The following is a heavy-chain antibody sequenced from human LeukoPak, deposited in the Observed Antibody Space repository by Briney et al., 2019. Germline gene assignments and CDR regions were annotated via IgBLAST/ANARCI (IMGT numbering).Heavy chain of an antibody. CDR1: GFTFSSYA. J-gene: IGHJ4*02. D-gene: IGHD2-15*01. CDR3: ARAPGYCSGGNCYSFDY. Sequence: GGSLRLSCAASGFTFSSYAMHWVRQAPGKGLEWVAVISYDGSNKYYADSAKGRFTISGDNSKNTLYLQMNSLRAEDTAVYYCARAPGYCSGGNCYSFDYWGQGALVTVSS. V-gene: IGHV3-30*04. CDR2: ISYDGSNK.